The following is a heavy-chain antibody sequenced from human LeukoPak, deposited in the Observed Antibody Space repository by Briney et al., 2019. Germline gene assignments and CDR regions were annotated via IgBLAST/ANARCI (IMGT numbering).Heavy chain of an antibody. D-gene: IGHD2-15*01. CDR3: AKDQCSGGSCYSRKNWFDP. V-gene: IGHV3-30-3*01. CDR2: ISYDGSNK. J-gene: IGHJ5*02. Sequence: PGGSLRLSCAASGFTFSSYAMHWVRQAPGKGLEWVAVISYDGSNKYYADSVKGRFTISRDNSKNTLYLQMNSLRAEDTAVYYCAKDQCSGGSCYSRKNWFDPWGQGTLVTVSS. CDR1: GFTFSSYA.